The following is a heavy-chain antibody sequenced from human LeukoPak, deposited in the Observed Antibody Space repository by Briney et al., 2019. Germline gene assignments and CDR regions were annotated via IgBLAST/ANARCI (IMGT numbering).Heavy chain of an antibody. Sequence: GGSLRLSCAASGFTVSSNYMSWVRQAPGKGLEWVSVIYSGGSTYYADSVKGRFTISRDNSKNTLYLQMNSLRAEDMAVYYCARMPYSSFTRYNWFDPWGQGTLVTVSS. CDR3: ARMPYSSFTRYNWFDP. J-gene: IGHJ5*02. CDR2: IYSGGST. CDR1: GFTVSSNY. D-gene: IGHD6-6*01. V-gene: IGHV3-53*01.